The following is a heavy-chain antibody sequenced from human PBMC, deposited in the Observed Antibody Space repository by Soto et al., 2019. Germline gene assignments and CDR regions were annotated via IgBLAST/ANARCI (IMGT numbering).Heavy chain of an antibody. CDR3: ATHGLPNYYYYVMYV. Sequence: SVKVSCKASGGTFSSYAISWVRQAPGQGLEWMGGIIPIFGTANYAQKFQGRVTITADESTSTAYMELSSLRSEDTAVYYCATHGLPNYYYYVMYVWGQGTTVTVS. CDR1: GGTFSSYA. J-gene: IGHJ6*02. V-gene: IGHV1-69*13. CDR2: IIPIFGTA. D-gene: IGHD5-18*01.